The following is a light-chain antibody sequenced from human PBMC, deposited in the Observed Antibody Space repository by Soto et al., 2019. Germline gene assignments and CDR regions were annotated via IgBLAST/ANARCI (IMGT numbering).Light chain of an antibody. CDR3: QESYTTPAVS. J-gene: IGKJ4*01. V-gene: IGKV1-39*01. Sequence: DIQMTQSPSSLSASLGDRVTITCRASQNIDNYLNWYQQKPGKAPKLLIYATSTLQSGVPSRFSGSGSGTEFTLTISSLQAEDFATYFCQESYTTPAVSLVGGTKVDIK. CDR2: ATS. CDR1: QNIDNY.